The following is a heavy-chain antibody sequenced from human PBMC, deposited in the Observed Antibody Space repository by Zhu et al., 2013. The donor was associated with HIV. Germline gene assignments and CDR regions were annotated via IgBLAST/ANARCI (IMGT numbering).Heavy chain of an antibody. CDR2: IIPIFGTA. CDR1: GGTFSSYA. J-gene: IGHJ6*02. D-gene: IGHD5-18*01. CDR3: ARGRDTAMVRYYYGMDV. Sequence: QVQLVQSGAEVKKPGSSVKVSCKASGGTFSSYAISWVRQAPGQGLEWMGGIIPIFGTANYAQKFQGRVTITADESTSTAYMELSSLRSEDTAVYYCARGRDTAMVRYYYGMDVWGQGTTVTVSS. V-gene: IGHV1-69*01.